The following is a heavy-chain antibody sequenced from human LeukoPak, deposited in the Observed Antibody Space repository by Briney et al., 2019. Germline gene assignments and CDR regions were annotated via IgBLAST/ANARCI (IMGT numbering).Heavy chain of an antibody. D-gene: IGHD6-13*01. V-gene: IGHV1-2*02. CDR3: ARGSMIAAAGIDY. J-gene: IGHJ4*02. Sequence: ASVKVSCKASGYTFTGYYMHWVRQAPGQGLEWMGWINPNSGGTNYAQKFQGRVTMTRDTSISTAYMELSRLRSDDTAVYYCARGSMIAAAGIDYWGQGTLVTVSS. CDR1: GYTFTGYY. CDR2: INPNSGGT.